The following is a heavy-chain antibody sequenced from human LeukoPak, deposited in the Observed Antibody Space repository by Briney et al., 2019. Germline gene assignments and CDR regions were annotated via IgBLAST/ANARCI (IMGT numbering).Heavy chain of an antibody. D-gene: IGHD6-6*01. CDR1: GFTFSDYN. V-gene: IGHV3-48*01. J-gene: IGHJ5*01. Sequence: PGGSLRLSCAASGFTFSDYNMNWVRQVPGKGLESVSYMSRSGDIIYYADSVKGRFTISRDNAKNSLYLQMSSLRVEDTAVYYCTRDPRHFDSCGQGTLVTVSS. CDR2: MSRSGDII. CDR3: TRDPRHFDS.